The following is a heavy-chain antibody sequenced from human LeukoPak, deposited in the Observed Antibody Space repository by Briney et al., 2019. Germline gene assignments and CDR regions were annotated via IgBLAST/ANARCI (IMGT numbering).Heavy chain of an antibody. CDR2: IITIFGTA. Sequence: SVYVSCKASGGTFSSYSISWVRQAPGRGREWVGGIITIFGTANYAQKFQGRVTITADETTRTAYMELSSLRSEDTAVYYCARDLGCSSTSCYRGDYSYGMDVWGHGTTVTVSS. CDR1: GGTFSSYS. V-gene: IGHV1-69*13. J-gene: IGHJ6*02. CDR3: ARDLGCSSTSCYRGDYSYGMDV. D-gene: IGHD2-2*01.